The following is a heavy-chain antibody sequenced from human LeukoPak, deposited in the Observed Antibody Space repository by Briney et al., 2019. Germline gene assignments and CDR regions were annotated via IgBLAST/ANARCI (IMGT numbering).Heavy chain of an antibody. CDR2: ISYDGSNK. V-gene: IGHV3-30*03. CDR3: ARSTGTTSLFDY. CDR1: GFTFGTYD. D-gene: IGHD1-1*01. J-gene: IGHJ4*02. Sequence: PGGSLRLSCAASGFTFGTYDMHWVRQAPGKGLEWVAVISYDGSNKYYADSVKGRFTISRDNSKNTLYLQMNSLRAEDTAVYYCARSTGTTSLFDYWGQGTLVTVSS.